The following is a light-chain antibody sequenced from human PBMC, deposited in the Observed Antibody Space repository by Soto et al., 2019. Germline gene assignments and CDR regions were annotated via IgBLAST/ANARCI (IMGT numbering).Light chain of an antibody. J-gene: IGLJ2*01. CDR3: CSYSGSNTIVV. Sequence: QSALTQPASVSGSPGQSITISCTGTSSDVGGYNFVSWYQQHPGKAPRLMIFDANNRPSGVSTRFSGSKSGNTASLTISGLQAEDEADYYCCSYSGSNTIVVFGGGTKLTVL. CDR2: DAN. CDR1: SSDVGGYNF. V-gene: IGLV2-14*03.